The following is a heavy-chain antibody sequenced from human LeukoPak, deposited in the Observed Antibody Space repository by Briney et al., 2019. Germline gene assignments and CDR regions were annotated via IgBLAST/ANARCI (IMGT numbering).Heavy chain of an antibody. CDR2: IYYSGST. Sequence: PSETLSLTCTVSDGSISSYYWSWIRQPPGKGLEWIGYIYYSGSTNANPSLMSRVTISVDTSKNQFSLRLSSVTAADTAMYYCAIYDSRSRSFDYWGQGTLVTVSS. CDR1: DGSISSYY. D-gene: IGHD3-22*01. CDR3: AIYDSRSRSFDY. V-gene: IGHV4-59*01. J-gene: IGHJ4*02.